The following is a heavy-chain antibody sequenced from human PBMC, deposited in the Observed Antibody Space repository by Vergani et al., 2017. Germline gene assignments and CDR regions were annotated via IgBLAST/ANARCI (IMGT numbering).Heavy chain of an antibody. J-gene: IGHJ5*02. Sequence: QVQLVQSGAEVKKPGASVKVSCKASGYTFTSYGISWVRQAPGQGLGWMGGSIPIFGTANYAQKFQGSVTITADESTSTAYMELSSLRSEDTAVYYCARKFRSGPQNWFDPWGQGTLVTVSS. D-gene: IGHD6-19*01. CDR1: GYTFTSYG. CDR3: ARKFRSGPQNWFDP. V-gene: IGHV1-69*13. CDR2: SIPIFGTA.